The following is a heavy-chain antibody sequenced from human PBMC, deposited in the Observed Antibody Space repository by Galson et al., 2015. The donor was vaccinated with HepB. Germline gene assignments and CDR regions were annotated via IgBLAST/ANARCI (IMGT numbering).Heavy chain of an antibody. V-gene: IGHV5-51*01. Sequence: QSGAEVKKPGESLKISCKGSGYSFTSYWIGWVRQMPGKGLEWMGIIYPGDSDTRYSPSFQGQVTISADKSISTAYLQWSSLKASDTAMYYCARQDYYGSGSFGNFDYWGQGTLVTVSS. CDR1: GYSFTSYW. CDR3: ARQDYYGSGSFGNFDY. D-gene: IGHD3-10*01. CDR2: IYPGDSDT. J-gene: IGHJ4*02.